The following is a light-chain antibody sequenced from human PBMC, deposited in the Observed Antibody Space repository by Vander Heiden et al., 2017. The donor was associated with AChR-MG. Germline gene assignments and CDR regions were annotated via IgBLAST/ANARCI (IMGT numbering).Light chain of an antibody. CDR1: SSDVGNYDC. J-gene: IGLJ3*02. V-gene: IGLV2-18*02. CDR3: CSDTSSTTCV. CDR2: DAN. Sequence: QSALTQPPSVSGSPGQSVTISCTGTSSDVGNYDCVSWYQHLPGTVPKPMIYDANARPSGVPDRFSGSKSGNTASMTVSGLQAEDEANYSCCSDTSSTTCVFGGGTKLTVL.